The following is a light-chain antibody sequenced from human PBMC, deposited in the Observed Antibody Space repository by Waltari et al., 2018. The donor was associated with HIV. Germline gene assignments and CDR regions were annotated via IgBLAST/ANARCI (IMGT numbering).Light chain of an antibody. CDR1: QDITSF. J-gene: IGKJ4*01. CDR2: DAS. Sequence: DIQMTQSPSSLSASVGDRVTITCQASQDITSFLNWYQHKPGQAPNLLIYDASNLETGVPARFSGTGSGTDFIFIINSLQPEDVATYYCQQYEKFPLTFGGGTKVEIK. CDR3: QQYEKFPLT. V-gene: IGKV1-33*01.